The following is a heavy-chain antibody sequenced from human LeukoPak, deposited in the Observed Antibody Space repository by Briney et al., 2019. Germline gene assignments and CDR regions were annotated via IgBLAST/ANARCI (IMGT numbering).Heavy chain of an antibody. D-gene: IGHD2-15*01. J-gene: IGHJ5*02. CDR2: MIESGRYI. CDR3: AKGHYSNA. CDR1: GFNFSNYS. V-gene: IGHV3-21*01. Sequence: TGGSLRLSCAASGFNFSNYSMNWVRQAPGEGLEWVSSMIESGRYINYADSVKGRFTISRDNAKNSLYLQMSSLRVEDTAVYYCAKGHYSNAWGQGTLVTVPS.